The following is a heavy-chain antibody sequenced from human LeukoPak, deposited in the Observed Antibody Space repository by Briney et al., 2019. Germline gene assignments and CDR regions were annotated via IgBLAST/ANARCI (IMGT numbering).Heavy chain of an antibody. CDR3: ARAPGLYLDY. CDR1: GFTFSSYS. CDR2: ISSSSSTI. Sequence: GGSLRPSCAASGFTFSSYSMNWVRQAPGKGLEWVSYISSSSSTIYYADSVKGRFTISRDNAKNSLYLQMNSLRAEDTAVYYCARAPGLYLDYWGQGTLVTVSS. J-gene: IGHJ4*02. V-gene: IGHV3-48*01.